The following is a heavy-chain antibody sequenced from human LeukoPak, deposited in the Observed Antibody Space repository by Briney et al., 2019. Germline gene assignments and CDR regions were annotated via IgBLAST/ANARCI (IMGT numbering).Heavy chain of an antibody. CDR1: GGSISSGSYY. V-gene: IGHV4-61*02. J-gene: IGHJ4*02. D-gene: IGHD3-16*01. CDR3: APGWGAKNDDY. Sequence: PSETLSLTCTVSGGSISSGSYYWSWIRQPAGKGLEWIGRIYTSGSTNYNPSLKSRVTISVDTSKNQFSLKLSSVTAADTAVYYWAPGWGAKNDDYGGQGPLVTVSS. CDR2: IYTSGST.